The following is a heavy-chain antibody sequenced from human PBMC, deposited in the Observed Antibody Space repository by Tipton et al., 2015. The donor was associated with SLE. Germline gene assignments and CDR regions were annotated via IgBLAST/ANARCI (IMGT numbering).Heavy chain of an antibody. Sequence: SLRLSCSASGFTFSSYAMHWVRQAPGKGLEYVSAISSNGGSTYYADSVKGRFTISRDNSKNTLYLQMSSLRAEDTAVYYCARDPSDYDFWSGSHYFDYWGQGTLVTVSS. CDR3: ARDPSDYDFWSGSHYFDY. J-gene: IGHJ4*02. CDR1: GFTFSSYA. D-gene: IGHD3-3*01. CDR2: ISSNGGST. V-gene: IGHV3-64D*06.